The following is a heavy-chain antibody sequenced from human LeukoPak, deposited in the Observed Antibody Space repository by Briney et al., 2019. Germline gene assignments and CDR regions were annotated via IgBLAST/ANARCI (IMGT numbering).Heavy chain of an antibody. V-gene: IGHV4-38-2*02. CDR3: AREDFLGDGYNP. CDR1: GYSISSGYY. CDR2: IYHSGST. Sequence: PSETLSLTCTVSGYSISSGYYWGWIRQPPGKGQEWIGSIYHSGSTYYNPSLKSRVAISVDTSKNQFSLKLSSVTAADTAVYYCAREDFLGDGYNPWGQGTLVTVSS. D-gene: IGHD5-24*01. J-gene: IGHJ5*02.